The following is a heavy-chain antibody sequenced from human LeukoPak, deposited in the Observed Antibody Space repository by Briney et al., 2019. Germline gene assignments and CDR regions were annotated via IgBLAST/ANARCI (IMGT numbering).Heavy chain of an antibody. CDR3: ARTGSSWYGWFDP. D-gene: IGHD6-13*01. CDR2: MNPNSGNT. Sequence: GASVTVSCTASGYTFTSYDINWVRQATGQGLEWMGWMNPNSGNTGYAQKFQGRVTMTRNTSISTAYMELSSLRSEDTAVYYCARTGSSWYGWFDPWGQGTLVTVPS. J-gene: IGHJ5*02. CDR1: GYTFTSYD. V-gene: IGHV1-8*01.